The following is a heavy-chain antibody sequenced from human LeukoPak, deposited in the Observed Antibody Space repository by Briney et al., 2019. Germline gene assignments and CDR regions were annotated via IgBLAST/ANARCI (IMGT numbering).Heavy chain of an antibody. CDR2: FDPEDGET. D-gene: IGHD2-21*01. CDR1: GYTLTELS. Sequence: ASVKVSCKFSGYTLTELSMHWVRQAPGKGLEWMGGFDPEDGETIYAQKFQGRVTITRDTSASTAYMELSSLRSEDTAVYYCARAGGGGNSNWFDPWGQGTLVTVSS. V-gene: IGHV1-24*01. CDR3: ARAGGGGNSNWFDP. J-gene: IGHJ5*02.